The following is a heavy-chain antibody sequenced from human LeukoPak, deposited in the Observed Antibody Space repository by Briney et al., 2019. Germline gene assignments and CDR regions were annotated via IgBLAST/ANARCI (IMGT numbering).Heavy chain of an antibody. V-gene: IGHV4-39*01. CDR3: ARSSIAAAGIDY. Sequence: SETLSLTCTVSGYSISSTTFYWGWIRQPPGKGLEWIGTLSYSGSTYYNPSLKSRVTISLDTSKNQFSLRFNSVTAADTAVYYCARSSIAAAGIDYWGQGTLVTVSS. J-gene: IGHJ4*02. D-gene: IGHD6-13*01. CDR1: GYSISSTTFY. CDR2: LSYSGST.